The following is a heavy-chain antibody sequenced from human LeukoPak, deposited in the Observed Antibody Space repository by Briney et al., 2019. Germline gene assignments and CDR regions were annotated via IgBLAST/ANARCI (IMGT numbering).Heavy chain of an antibody. J-gene: IGHJ4*02. Sequence: SETLSLTCAVYGGSFSGYYWGWIRQPPGKGPEWIGEINHSGSTNYNPSLKSRVTISVDTSKNQFSLKLSSVTAADTAVYYCARGRIEHHFDYWGQGTLVTVSS. V-gene: IGHV4-34*01. CDR2: INHSGST. CDR1: GGSFSGYY. CDR3: ARGRIEHHFDY.